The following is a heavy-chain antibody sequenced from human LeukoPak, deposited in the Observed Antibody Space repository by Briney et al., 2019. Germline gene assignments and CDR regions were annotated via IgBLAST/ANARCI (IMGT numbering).Heavy chain of an antibody. Sequence: ASVKVSCKASGYTFTSYAMHWVRQAPGQRLEWMGWINAGNGNTKYSQKFQGRVTITRDTSASTAYMELSSLRSEDTAVYYCARDPIGSSWPYYFDYRGQGTLVTVSS. V-gene: IGHV1-3*01. CDR1: GYTFTSYA. J-gene: IGHJ4*02. CDR3: ARDPIGSSWPYYFDY. D-gene: IGHD6-13*01. CDR2: INAGNGNT.